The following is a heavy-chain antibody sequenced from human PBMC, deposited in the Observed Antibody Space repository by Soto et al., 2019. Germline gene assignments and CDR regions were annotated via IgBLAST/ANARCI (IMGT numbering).Heavy chain of an antibody. CDR2: AYYSGST. Sequence: SETLSLTCTVSGGSISSSSYYWGWIRQPPGKGLEWIGSAYYSGSTYYNPSLKSRVTISVDTSKNQFSLKLSSVTAADTAVYYCARAHYGDYGYGMDVWGQGTTVTVSS. CDR3: ARAHYGDYGYGMDV. V-gene: IGHV4-39*01. CDR1: GGSISSSSYY. J-gene: IGHJ6*02. D-gene: IGHD4-17*01.